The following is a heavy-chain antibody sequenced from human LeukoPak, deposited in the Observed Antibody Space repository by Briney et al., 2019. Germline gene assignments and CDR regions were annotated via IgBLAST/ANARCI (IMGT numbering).Heavy chain of an antibody. V-gene: IGHV3-21*01. CDR3: AANYGSGSSPLDY. D-gene: IGHD3-10*01. CDR2: ISSSSSYI. CDR1: GFTFSSYS. J-gene: IGHJ4*02. Sequence: GGSLRLSCAASGFTFSSYSMNWVRQAPGKGLEWVSSISSSSSYIYYAESVKGRFTISRDNAKNSLYLQMNSLRAEDTAEYHCAANYGSGSSPLDYWGQGTLVTVSS.